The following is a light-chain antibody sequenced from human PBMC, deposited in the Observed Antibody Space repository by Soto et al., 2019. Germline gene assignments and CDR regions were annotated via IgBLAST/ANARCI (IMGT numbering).Light chain of an antibody. CDR2: DAS. CDR1: HSVSSS. CDR3: QQRSNWPLT. J-gene: IGKJ4*01. Sequence: DIVLTQSPGTLSLSPGERASLSCRASHSVSSSLAWYQQKPGQAPRLLIYDASNRATGIPARFSGSGSGTDFTLTISSLEPEDFAVYYCQQRSNWPLTFGGGTKVDIK. V-gene: IGKV3-11*01.